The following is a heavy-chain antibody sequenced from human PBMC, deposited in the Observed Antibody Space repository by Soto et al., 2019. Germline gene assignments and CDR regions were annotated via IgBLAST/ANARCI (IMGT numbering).Heavy chain of an antibody. Sequence: QITLKESGPPLVKPTQTLTLTCTFSGFSLNTNAVGVGWIRQPPGKALEWLALLYWDDDKRYSPSLKSRLTITTDTSKNQVVLTMTNMDPVDTATYYCAHRRVRDSSGENFDSWGQGTLVTVSS. CDR3: AHRRVRDSSGENFDS. D-gene: IGHD6-19*01. CDR2: LYWDDDK. J-gene: IGHJ4*02. CDR1: GFSLNTNAVG. V-gene: IGHV2-5*02.